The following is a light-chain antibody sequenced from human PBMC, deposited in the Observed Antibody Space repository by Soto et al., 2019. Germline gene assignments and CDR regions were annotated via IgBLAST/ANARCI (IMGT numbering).Light chain of an antibody. CDR1: QSVSSY. V-gene: IGKV3-20*01. J-gene: IGKJ4*01. CDR3: QQYNDSPLT. CDR2: DAS. Sequence: EIVMTQSPGTLSLSPGERATLSCRASQSVSSYLAWYQQKPGQAPRLLISDASDRATGIPDRFSGSGSGTDFTLTISRLVPEDFAVYYCQQYNDSPLTFGGGTKVEIK.